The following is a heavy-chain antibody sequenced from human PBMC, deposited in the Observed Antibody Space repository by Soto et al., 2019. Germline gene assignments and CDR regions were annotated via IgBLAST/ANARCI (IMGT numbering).Heavy chain of an antibody. Sequence: GGSLRLSCAASGFTFSSYGMHWVRQAPGKGLEWVAVISYDGSNKYYADSVKGRFTISRDNSKNTLYLQMNSLRAEDTAVYYCAKDPNLDCRYYFDYWGQGTLVTVSS. V-gene: IGHV3-30*18. J-gene: IGHJ4*02. D-gene: IGHD2-21*02. CDR1: GFTFSSYG. CDR3: AKDPNLDCRYYFDY. CDR2: ISYDGSNK.